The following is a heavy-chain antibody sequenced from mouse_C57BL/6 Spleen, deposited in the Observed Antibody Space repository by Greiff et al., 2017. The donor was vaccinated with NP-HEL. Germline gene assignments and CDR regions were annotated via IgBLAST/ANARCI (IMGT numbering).Heavy chain of an antibody. CDR2: IWRGGST. D-gene: IGHD1-1*01. V-gene: IGHV2-5*01. CDR1: GFSLTSYG. J-gene: IGHJ3*01. CDR3: AKNDGSSDTFAY. Sequence: QVQLKESGPGLVQPSQRLSITCTVSGFSLTSYGVHWVRQSPGKGLEWLGVIWRGGSTDYNAAFMSRLSITKDNSNRQVFFKMNSLQADDTAIYNGAKNDGSSDTFAYWGQGTLVTVSA.